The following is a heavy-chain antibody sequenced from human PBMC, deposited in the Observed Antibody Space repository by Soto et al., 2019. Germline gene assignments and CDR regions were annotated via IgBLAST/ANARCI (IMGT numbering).Heavy chain of an antibody. CDR2: MNPNSGNT. CDR1: GYTFTRYD. Sequence: QVQLVQSGAEVKKPGASVKVSCKASGYTFTRYDINWVRQATGQGLEWMGWMNPNSGNTGYAQKFQGRVTMTRNTSISTGYMELSSLGSDDTAVYYCAREQNTDGEDYWGQGTMVTVSS. CDR3: AREQNTDGEDY. V-gene: IGHV1-8*01. J-gene: IGHJ4*02. D-gene: IGHD2-8*02.